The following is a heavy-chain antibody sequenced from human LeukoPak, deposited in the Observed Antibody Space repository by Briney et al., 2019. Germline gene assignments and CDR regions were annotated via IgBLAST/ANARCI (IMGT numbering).Heavy chain of an antibody. Sequence: ASVKVSCKASGYTFTSYYMHWVRQAPGQGLEWMGIINPSGGSTSYAQKFQGRVTMTRDTSTSTVYMELSSLRSEDTAVYYCAKNMDILTGYLWSLDYWGQGTLVTVSS. CDR1: GYTFTSYY. CDR2: INPSGGST. J-gene: IGHJ4*02. CDR3: AKNMDILTGYLWSLDY. D-gene: IGHD3-9*01. V-gene: IGHV1-46*01.